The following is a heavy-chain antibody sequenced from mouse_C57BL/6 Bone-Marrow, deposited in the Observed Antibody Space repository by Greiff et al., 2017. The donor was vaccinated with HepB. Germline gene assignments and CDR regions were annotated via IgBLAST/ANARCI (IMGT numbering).Heavy chain of an antibody. CDR1: GYTFTDYY. V-gene: IGHV1-76*01. D-gene: IGHD1-2*01. CDR2: IYPGSGNT. J-gene: IGHJ2*01. CDR3: AREGVRHFDY. Sequence: QVQLKQSGAELVRPGASVKLSCKASGYTFTDYYINWVKQRPGQGLEWIARIYPGSGNTYYNEKFKGKATLTAEKSSSAAYMQLSSLTSEDSAVYFCAREGVRHFDYWGQGTTLTVSS.